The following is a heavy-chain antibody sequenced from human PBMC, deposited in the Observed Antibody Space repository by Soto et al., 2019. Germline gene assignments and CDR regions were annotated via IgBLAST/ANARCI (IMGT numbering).Heavy chain of an antibody. V-gene: IGHV4-30-4*01. CDR1: GGSIRSGYYY. J-gene: IGHJ6*02. CDR2: IYYNGKT. CDR3: ARSSLYGMDV. Sequence: QVQLQESGPGLVKPSQTLSLTCSVSGGSIRSGYYYWSWIRKPPGKVLEWIGNIYYNGKTYYNPSLKSRLIISIDTSKNKFALKVGSVTAADTAVYYCARSSLYGMDVWGQGTTVTVSS.